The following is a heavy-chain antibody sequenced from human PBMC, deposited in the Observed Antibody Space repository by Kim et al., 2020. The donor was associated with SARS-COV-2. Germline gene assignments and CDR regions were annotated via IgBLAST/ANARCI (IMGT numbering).Heavy chain of an antibody. D-gene: IGHD6-19*01. J-gene: IGHJ2*01. CDR3: ARDRKVAVAKGPWYFDL. Sequence: SVKVSCKASGGTFSSYAISWVRQAPGQGLEWMGRIIPILGIANYAQKFQGRVTITADKSTSTAYMELSSLRSEDTAVYYCARDRKVAVAKGPWYFDLWGRGTLVTVSS. CDR1: GGTFSSYA. V-gene: IGHV1-69*04. CDR2: IIPILGIA.